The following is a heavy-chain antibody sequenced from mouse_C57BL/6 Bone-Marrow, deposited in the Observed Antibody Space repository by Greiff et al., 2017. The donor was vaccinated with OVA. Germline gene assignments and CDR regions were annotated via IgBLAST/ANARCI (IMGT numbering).Heavy chain of an antibody. V-gene: IGHV1-42*01. CDR1: GYSFTGYY. CDR3: ARDGYYVAWFAY. D-gene: IGHD2-3*01. J-gene: IGHJ3*01. CDR2: INPSTGGT. Sequence: EVQLQQSGPELVKPGASVKISCKASGYSFTGYYMNWVKQSPEKSLEWIGEINPSTGGTTYNQKFKAKATLTVDKSSSTAYMQLKSLTSEDSAVYYCARDGYYVAWFAYWGQGTLVTVSA.